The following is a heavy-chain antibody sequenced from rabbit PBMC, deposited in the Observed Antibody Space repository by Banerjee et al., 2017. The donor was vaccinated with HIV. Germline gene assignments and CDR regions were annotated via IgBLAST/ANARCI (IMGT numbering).Heavy chain of an antibody. CDR1: GFDFSRNA. Sequence: QSLEESGGDLVKPGASLTLTCTVSGFDFSRNAMCWVRQAPGKGLEWIGCIYTGDGTTYYASWAKDRFTISKTSSTTVTLQMTSLTAADTATYFCARDRDGDAGYGSLALWGPGPLVT. J-gene: IGHJ4*01. CDR3: ARDRDGDAGYGSLAL. V-gene: IGHV1S40*01. D-gene: IGHD7-1*01. CDR2: IYTGDGTT.